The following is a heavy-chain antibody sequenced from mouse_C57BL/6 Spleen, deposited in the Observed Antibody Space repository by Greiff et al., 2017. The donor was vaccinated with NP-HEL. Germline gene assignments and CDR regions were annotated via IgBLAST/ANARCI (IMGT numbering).Heavy chain of an antibody. CDR3: ARSYYYDYDVSWYFDV. CDR2: INPSNGGT. Sequence: VQLQQSGTELVKPGASVKLSCKASGYTFTSYWMHWVKQRPGQGLEWIGNINPSNGGTNYNEKFKSKATLTVGKSSSTAYMQLSSLTSEDSAVYYCARSYYYDYDVSWYFDVWGTGTTVTVSS. V-gene: IGHV1-53*01. J-gene: IGHJ1*03. D-gene: IGHD2-4*01. CDR1: GYTFTSYW.